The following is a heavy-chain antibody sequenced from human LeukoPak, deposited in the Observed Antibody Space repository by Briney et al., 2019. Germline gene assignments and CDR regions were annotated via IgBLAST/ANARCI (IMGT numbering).Heavy chain of an antibody. Sequence: GGSLRLSCAASGFTFSSYAMSWVRQAPGKELEWVSAISGSGGSTYYADSVKGRFTISRDNSKNTLYLQMNSLRAEDTAVYYCAKGSYCGGDCYFHWFDPWGQGTLVTVSS. CDR3: AKGSYCGGDCYFHWFDP. CDR2: ISGSGGST. V-gene: IGHV3-23*01. CDR1: GFTFSSYA. J-gene: IGHJ5*02. D-gene: IGHD2-21*02.